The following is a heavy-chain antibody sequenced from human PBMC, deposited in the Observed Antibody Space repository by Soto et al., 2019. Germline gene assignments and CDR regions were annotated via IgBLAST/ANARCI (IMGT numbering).Heavy chain of an antibody. CDR3: ARGPTRDAFDI. V-gene: IGHV1-69*10. CDR2: IIPILGIA. CDR1: GGTFSSYA. J-gene: IGHJ3*02. Sequence: SVKVSCKASGGTFSSYAISWVRQAPGQGLEWMGGIIPILGIANYAQKFQGRVTITADKSTSTAYMELSSLRSEDTAVYYCARGPTRDAFDIWGQGTMVTVSS.